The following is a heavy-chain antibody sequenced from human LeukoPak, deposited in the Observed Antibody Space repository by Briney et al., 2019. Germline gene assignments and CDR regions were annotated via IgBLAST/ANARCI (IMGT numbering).Heavy chain of an antibody. Sequence: GGSLRLSCAASGFTFSSYAMSWVRQAPGKGLEWVSAVSGNGAGTFYTDSVKGRFTISRDNSRHTLYLRMDSLRAEDTAVYYCATDFYDSTWGQGTLVTVSS. D-gene: IGHD3-22*01. J-gene: IGHJ5*02. CDR2: VSGNGAGT. CDR1: GFTFSSYA. V-gene: IGHV3-23*01. CDR3: ATDFYDST.